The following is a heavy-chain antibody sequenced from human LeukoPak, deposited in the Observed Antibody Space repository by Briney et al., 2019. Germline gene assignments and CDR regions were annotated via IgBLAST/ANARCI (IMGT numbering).Heavy chain of an antibody. D-gene: IGHD3-3*01. CDR2: IYYSGST. CDR3: ATTYYDFWSGPVVFDY. CDR1: GGSISSSSYY. Sequence: PSETLSLTCTVSGGSISSSSYYWGWIRQPPGKGLEWIGSIYYSGSTYYNPSLKSRVTISVDTSKNQFSLKLSSVTAADTAVYYCATTYYDFWSGPVVFDYWGQGTLVTVSS. J-gene: IGHJ4*02. V-gene: IGHV4-39*01.